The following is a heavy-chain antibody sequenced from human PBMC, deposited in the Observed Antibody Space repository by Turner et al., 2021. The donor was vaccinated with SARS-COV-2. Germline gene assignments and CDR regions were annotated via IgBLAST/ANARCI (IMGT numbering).Heavy chain of an antibody. Sequence: EVKLGQSGAEVKKPGEPRGTPCKGSEYSFTSYWISWVRQMPGKGLEWMGRIDPIDSYTNYSPSFQGHVTISADKSISTAYLQWSSLKASDTAMYYCARHPAPRLYWFDPWGQGTLVTVSS. CDR3: ARHPAPRLYWFDP. CDR2: IDPIDSYT. J-gene: IGHJ5*02. CDR1: EYSFTSYW. V-gene: IGHV5-10-1*01. D-gene: IGHD6-25*01.